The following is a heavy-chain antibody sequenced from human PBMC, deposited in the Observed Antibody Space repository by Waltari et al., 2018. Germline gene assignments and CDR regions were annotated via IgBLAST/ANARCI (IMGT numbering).Heavy chain of an antibody. Sequence: QMQLVQSGAEVKKPGASVKVSCKASGYPFSDYDINWVRQAPGHGLEWMGWKNPKNGNTCSAQNFQDRGTITRDPSTSTVYMELSSLRSDDAAVYYCARVHYDFWSGYYIWGQGTLVTVPS. CDR1: GYPFSDYD. CDR2: KNPKNGNT. CDR3: ARVHYDFWSGYYI. D-gene: IGHD3-3*01. V-gene: IGHV1-8*02. J-gene: IGHJ4*02.